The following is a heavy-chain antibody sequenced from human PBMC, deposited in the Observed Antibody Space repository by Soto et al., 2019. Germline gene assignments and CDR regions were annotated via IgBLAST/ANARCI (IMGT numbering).Heavy chain of an antibody. V-gene: IGHV3-23*01. CDR2: ISGSGGRK. J-gene: IGHJ6*02. Sequence: GGSLRLSCAGSGFPFSDYALTWVRQAPGKGLEWVSHISGSGGRKYYGDSVKGRFIISRDNSKNTLYLQMSSLRAEDTAVYYCARDRGGGGEFYYYGMDVWGQGTTVTVSS. CDR1: GFPFSDYA. CDR3: ARDRGGGGEFYYYGMDV. D-gene: IGHD3-16*01.